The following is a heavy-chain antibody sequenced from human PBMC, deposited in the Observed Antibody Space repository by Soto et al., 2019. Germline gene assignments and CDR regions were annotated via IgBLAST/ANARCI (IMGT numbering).Heavy chain of an antibody. Sequence: EMQLVESGGGVVRPGGSLRLSCAASGFTFDDYGMSWVRQAPGMGLEWVSGVYWNGGGTGYADSVKGRFTISRDNAKNSLYLQMISLKADDTALYYCARRSGSGYFDYWGQGTLVTVSS. J-gene: IGHJ4*02. D-gene: IGHD5-12*01. CDR2: VYWNGGGT. CDR3: ARRSGSGYFDY. V-gene: IGHV3-20*04. CDR1: GFTFDDYG.